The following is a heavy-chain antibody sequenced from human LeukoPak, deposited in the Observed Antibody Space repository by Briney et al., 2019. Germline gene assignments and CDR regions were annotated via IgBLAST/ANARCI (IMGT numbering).Heavy chain of an antibody. CDR1: GGSFSGYY. CDR2: INHSGST. D-gene: IGHD3-10*01. Sequence: SETLSLTCAVYGGSFSGYYWSWIRQPPGKGLEWIGEINHSGSTNYNPSLKSRVTISVDTSKNQFSLKLSSVTAADTAVYYCARGWVWFGNYYMDVWGKGTTVTISS. V-gene: IGHV4-34*01. J-gene: IGHJ6*03. CDR3: ARGWVWFGNYYMDV.